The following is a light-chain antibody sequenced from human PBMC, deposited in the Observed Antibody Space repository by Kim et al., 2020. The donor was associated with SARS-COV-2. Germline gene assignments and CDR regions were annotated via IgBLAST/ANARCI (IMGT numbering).Light chain of an antibody. CDR3: SSYTTSRTQV. Sequence: SITITCTXTSSDVGGXNFVSWYQXHXGKAPKLMIYDVSNRPSGVSNRFSGSKSGNTASLTISGLQAXXXADYYCSSYTTSRTQVFGGGTXLTVL. V-gene: IGLV2-14*03. CDR1: SSDVGGXNF. CDR2: DVS. J-gene: IGLJ2*01.